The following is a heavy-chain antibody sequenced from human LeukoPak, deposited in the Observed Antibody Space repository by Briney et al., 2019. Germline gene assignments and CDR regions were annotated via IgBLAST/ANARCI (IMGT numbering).Heavy chain of an antibody. D-gene: IGHD4-17*01. V-gene: IGHV1-2*04. CDR1: GYTFTSYY. CDR2: INPNSGGT. Sequence: ASVKVSCKASGYTFTSYYMHWVRQAPGQGLEWMGWINPNSGGTNYAQKFQGWVTMTRDTSISTAYMELSRLRSDDTAVYYCARASTTVTFDYWGQGTLVTVSS. CDR3: ARASTTVTFDY. J-gene: IGHJ4*02.